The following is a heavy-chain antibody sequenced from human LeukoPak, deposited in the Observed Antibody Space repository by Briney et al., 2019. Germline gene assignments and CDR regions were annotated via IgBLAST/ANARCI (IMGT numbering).Heavy chain of an antibody. CDR1: GFTFSSYG. Sequence: GGSLRLSCTASGFTFSSYGMHWVRQAPGKGLEWVAVISYDGSNKYYADSVKGRFTISRDNSKNTLYLQMNSLRAEDTAVYYCAAVEMATIGPFDYWGQGTLVTVSS. CDR3: AAVEMATIGPFDY. J-gene: IGHJ4*02. D-gene: IGHD5-24*01. CDR2: ISYDGSNK. V-gene: IGHV3-30*03.